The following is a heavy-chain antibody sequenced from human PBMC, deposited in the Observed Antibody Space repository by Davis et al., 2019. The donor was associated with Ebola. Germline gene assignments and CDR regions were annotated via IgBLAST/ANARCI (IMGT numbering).Heavy chain of an antibody. CDR2: ISSDSSYI. V-gene: IGHV3-21*01. D-gene: IGHD2-2*01. CDR1: GFSFSSYW. J-gene: IGHJ4*02. Sequence: GESLKISCAASGFSFSSYWMHWVRQAPGKGLEWVSSISSDSSYIYYADSVRGRFTISRDNAKDSLYLQMNSLRAEDTAVYYCAREGLCSSASCLDYWGQGTLVTVSS. CDR3: AREGLCSSASCLDY.